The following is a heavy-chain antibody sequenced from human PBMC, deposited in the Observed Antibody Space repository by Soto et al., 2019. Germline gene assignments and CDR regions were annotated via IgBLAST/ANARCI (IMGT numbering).Heavy chain of an antibody. J-gene: IGHJ4*02. D-gene: IGHD6-13*01. Sequence: EVQLVESGGGLVQPGGSLRLSCAASGFTVSSNHMSWVRQAPGKGLEWVSLIYSGGSTYYADSVKGRFTFSRDNSQNTLYLQMNSLRAEDTAVYYCAGPEEQHRYWGQGTLVTVSS. CDR3: AGPEEQHRY. V-gene: IGHV3-66*01. CDR1: GFTVSSNH. CDR2: IYSGGST.